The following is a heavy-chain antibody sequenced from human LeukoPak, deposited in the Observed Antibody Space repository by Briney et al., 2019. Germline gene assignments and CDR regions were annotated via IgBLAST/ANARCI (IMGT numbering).Heavy chain of an antibody. CDR1: GGSITGISYY. J-gene: IGHJ6*03. Sequence: PSETLSLACTVSGGSITGISYYWNWLRQPPGKELEWIGRIYQTGNADYKPSLKSRVTISVDTTNNQFSLRLSSVTAADTAVYYCARGLDYVDVWGKGITDSVSS. V-gene: IGHV4-39*02. D-gene: IGHD3-9*01. CDR3: ARGLDYVDV. CDR2: IYQTGNA.